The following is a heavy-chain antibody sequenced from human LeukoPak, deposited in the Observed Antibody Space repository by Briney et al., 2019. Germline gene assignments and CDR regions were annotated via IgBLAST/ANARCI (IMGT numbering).Heavy chain of an antibody. V-gene: IGHV3-21*01. CDR1: GFTFSSYS. J-gene: IGHJ1*01. CDR2: ISSSSSYI. D-gene: IGHD3-22*01. CDR3: ARDSRRITMIPKGKKVEYFQH. Sequence: PGGSLRLSYAGSGFTFSSYSMNWVRQAPGKGLEWVASISSSSSYIYYADSVKGRFTISRDNAKNSLYLQMNSLRAEDTAVYYCARDSRRITMIPKGKKVEYFQHWGQGTLVTVSS.